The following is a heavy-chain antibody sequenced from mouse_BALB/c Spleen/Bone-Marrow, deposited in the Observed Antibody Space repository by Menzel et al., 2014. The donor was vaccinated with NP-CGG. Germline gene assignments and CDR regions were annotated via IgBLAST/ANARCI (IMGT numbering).Heavy chain of an antibody. CDR3: AREWTARTMSY. V-gene: IGHV1-54*01. Sequence: VQLQQSGAELVRPGTSVKVSCKASGYAFTNYLIEWVKQRPGQGLEWIGVINPGSGGTNYNEKFKGKATLTADKSSSTAYMQRSSLTSDDSAVYFCAREWTARTMSYWGQGTTLTVSS. CDR2: INPGSGGT. CDR1: GYAFTNYL. J-gene: IGHJ2*01. D-gene: IGHD3-2*01.